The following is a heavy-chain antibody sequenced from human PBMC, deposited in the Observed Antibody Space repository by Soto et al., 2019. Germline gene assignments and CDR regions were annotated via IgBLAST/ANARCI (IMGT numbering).Heavy chain of an antibody. CDR1: GFSLSTTGVG. CDR3: AHSGPYCIRAGCYAGSGWFAP. Sequence: QITLKESGPTLVKPTQTLTLTCTFSGFSLSTTGVGVGWIRQPPGKALEWLALTFWDDDKRYIPSLKSRLTIPKDTSKNQVVLTMTNMDPVDTATYYCAHSGPYCIRAGCYAGSGWFAPWGQGTLVTVSS. D-gene: IGHD2-2*01. CDR2: TFWDDDK. J-gene: IGHJ5*02. V-gene: IGHV2-5*02.